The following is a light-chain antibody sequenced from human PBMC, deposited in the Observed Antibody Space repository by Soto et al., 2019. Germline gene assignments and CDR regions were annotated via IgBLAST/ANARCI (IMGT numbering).Light chain of an antibody. V-gene: IGKV1-5*03. CDR2: KAS. CDR3: QQYNSYPWT. CDR1: QSINTW. Sequence: DIQLTQSPSFLSASVGDRVTITFRASQSINTWLAWYQRKPGKAPKLLIYKASSLESGVPSRFRGSGSGTEFTLTISSLQPDDFATYYCQQYNSYPWTFGQGTKVDIK. J-gene: IGKJ1*01.